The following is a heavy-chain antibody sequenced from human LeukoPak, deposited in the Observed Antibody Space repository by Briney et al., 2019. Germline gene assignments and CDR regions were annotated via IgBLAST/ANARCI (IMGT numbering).Heavy chain of an antibody. J-gene: IGHJ4*02. Sequence: SETLSLTCTVSAGSISNYYWSWIRQPPGKGLEWIGYISYSGSTNYNPSLKSRVTISVDTSKNQFSLKLSSVTAADTAVYYCARDQTYSGSGIYTYFDYWGQGILVTVSS. CDR2: ISYSGST. D-gene: IGHD3-10*01. CDR1: AGSISNYY. CDR3: ARDQTYSGSGIYTYFDY. V-gene: IGHV4-59*12.